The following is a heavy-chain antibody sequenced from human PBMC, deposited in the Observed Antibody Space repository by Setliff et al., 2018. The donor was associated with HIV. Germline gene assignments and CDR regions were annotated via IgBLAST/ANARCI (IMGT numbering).Heavy chain of an antibody. CDR3: AADPYYYDISGRDLLGAFDI. V-gene: IGHV1-58*02. D-gene: IGHD3-22*01. J-gene: IGHJ3*02. CDR2: IVVGSGNT. Sequence: ASVKVSCKASGFTFTSSAMQWVRQARGQRLEWIGWIVVGSGNTNYAQKFQERVTITRDMSTSTAYMELSSLRSEDTAVYYCAADPYYYDISGRDLLGAFDIWGQGTMVTVSS. CDR1: GFTFTSSA.